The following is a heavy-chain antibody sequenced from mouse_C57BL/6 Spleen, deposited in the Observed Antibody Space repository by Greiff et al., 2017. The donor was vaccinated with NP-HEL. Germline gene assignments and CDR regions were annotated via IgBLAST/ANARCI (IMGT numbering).Heavy chain of an antibody. Sequence: QVQLQQPGAELVMPGASVKLSCKASGYTFTSYWMHWVKQRPGHGLEWIGEIDPSDSYTNYNQKFKGKSTLTVDKSSSTAYMQLSSLTSEDSAVYYCARHLSGGVWGTGTTVTVSS. D-gene: IGHD1-1*02. V-gene: IGHV1-69*01. CDR1: GYTFTSYW. CDR3: ARHLSGGV. J-gene: IGHJ1*03. CDR2: IDPSDSYT.